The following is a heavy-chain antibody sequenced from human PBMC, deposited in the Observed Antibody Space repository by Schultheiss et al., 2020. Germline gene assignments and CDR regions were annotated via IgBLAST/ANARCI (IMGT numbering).Heavy chain of an antibody. D-gene: IGHD3-16*01. CDR3: AGELRLGERYYYYGMDV. Sequence: GGSLRLSCAASGFTFSSYAMSWVRQAPGKGLEWVSAISGSGGSTYYADSVKGRFTISRDNSKNSLYLQMNSLRAEDTAVYYCAGELRLGERYYYYGMDVWGQGTTVTVSS. CDR1: GFTFSSYA. V-gene: IGHV3-23*01. CDR2: ISGSGGST. J-gene: IGHJ6*02.